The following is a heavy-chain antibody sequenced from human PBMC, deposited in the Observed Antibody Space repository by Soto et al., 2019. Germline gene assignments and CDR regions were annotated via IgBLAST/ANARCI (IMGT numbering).Heavy chain of an antibody. J-gene: IGHJ4*02. CDR3: ARDLHY. Sequence: GGSLRLSCVGSGFTFSHYSMSWVRQAPGKGLEWVANIQPDGSEKYNVDSVQGRFTISRDNAKTSMYLQMNSLSAEDTAMYHSARDLHYWGQGIVVTVSS. CDR1: GFTFSHYS. V-gene: IGHV3-7*05. CDR2: IQPDGSEK.